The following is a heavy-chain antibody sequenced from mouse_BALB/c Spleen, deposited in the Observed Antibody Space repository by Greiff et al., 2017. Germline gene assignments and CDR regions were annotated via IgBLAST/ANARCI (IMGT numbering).Heavy chain of an antibody. V-gene: IGHV7-3*02. Sequence: EVQLVESGGGLVQPGGSLRLSCATSGFTFTDYYMSWVRQPPGKALEWLGFIRNKANGYTTEYSASVKGRFTISRDNSQSILYLQMNTLRAEDSATYYCARDGGDYDSAWFAYWGQGTLVTVSA. J-gene: IGHJ3*01. D-gene: IGHD2-4*01. CDR1: GFTFTDYY. CDR3: ARDGGDYDSAWFAY. CDR2: IRNKANGYTT.